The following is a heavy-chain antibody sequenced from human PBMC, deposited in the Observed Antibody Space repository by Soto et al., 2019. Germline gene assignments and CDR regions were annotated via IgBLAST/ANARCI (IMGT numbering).Heavy chain of an antibody. CDR1: GGTFSSYT. V-gene: IGHV1-69*08. Sequence: QVQPVQSGAEVKKPGSSVKVSCKASGGTFSSYTISWVRQAPGQGLEWMGRIIPILGIANYAQKFQGRVTITADKSTSTAYMELSSLRSEDTAVYYCARDRLNYRPYYYYGMDVWGQGTTVTVSS. J-gene: IGHJ6*02. D-gene: IGHD1-7*01. CDR2: IIPILGIA. CDR3: ARDRLNYRPYYYYGMDV.